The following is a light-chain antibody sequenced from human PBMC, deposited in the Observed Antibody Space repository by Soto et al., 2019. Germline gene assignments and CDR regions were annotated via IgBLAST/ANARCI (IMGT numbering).Light chain of an antibody. CDR1: SSNIGKNS. J-gene: IGLJ1*01. CDR3: ASWDDSLNVPYV. V-gene: IGLV1-44*01. Sequence: QSVLTQPPSASGTPGQRVTISCSGSSSNIGKNSVNWYQQLPGTAPKLLIYYTSQRPSGVPDRFAGAKAGTSAALAISGLQSEDEADYFCASWDDSLNVPYVFGTGTKGT. CDR2: YTS.